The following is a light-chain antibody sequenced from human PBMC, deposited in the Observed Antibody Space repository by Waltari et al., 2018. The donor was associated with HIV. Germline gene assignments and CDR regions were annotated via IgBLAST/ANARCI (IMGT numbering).Light chain of an antibody. Sequence: QSVLTQPPSASGTPGQRVTISCSGSSSNIGSNYVYWYQQLPGTAPKLLIYRNNPRPSGVPDRFSGSKSGTSASLAISVVRSEDEADYYCAAWDDSLLYVFGTGTKVTVL. CDR1: SSNIGSNY. CDR2: RNN. J-gene: IGLJ1*01. CDR3: AAWDDSLLYV. V-gene: IGLV1-47*01.